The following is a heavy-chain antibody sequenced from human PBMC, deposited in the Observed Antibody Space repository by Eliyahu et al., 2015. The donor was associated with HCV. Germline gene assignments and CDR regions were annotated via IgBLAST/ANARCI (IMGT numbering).Heavy chain of an antibody. D-gene: IGHD1-7*01. Sequence: QVQLVESGGGVVQPGRSLRLSCAASGFTFSSYGMHWVRQAPGQGLEWVAVIWYDGSNKYYADSVKGRFTISRDNSKNTLYLQMNSLRAEDTAVYYCAREMITGTNGQVDYWGQGTLVTVSS. CDR1: GFTFSSYG. CDR2: IWYDGSNK. V-gene: IGHV3-33*01. J-gene: IGHJ4*02. CDR3: AREMITGTNGQVDY.